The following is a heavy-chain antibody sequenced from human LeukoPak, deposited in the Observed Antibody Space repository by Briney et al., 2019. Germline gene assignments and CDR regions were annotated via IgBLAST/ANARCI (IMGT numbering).Heavy chain of an antibody. V-gene: IGHV4-34*01. D-gene: IGHD3-22*01. J-gene: IGHJ1*01. CDR1: GGSISSYY. CDR3: ARAQDYYDIKACFQH. Sequence: SETLSLTCTVSGGSISSYYWTWIRQPPGKGLEWIGEINHSGSTNYNPSLKSRVTISVDTSKNQFSLKLSSVTAADTAVYYCARAQDYYDIKACFQHWGQGTLVTVSS. CDR2: INHSGST.